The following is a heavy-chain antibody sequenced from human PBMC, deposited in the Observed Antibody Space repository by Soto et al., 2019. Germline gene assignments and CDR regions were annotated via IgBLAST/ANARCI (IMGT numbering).Heavy chain of an antibody. V-gene: IGHV3-74*01. D-gene: IGHD3-22*01. CDR2: INSDGRTR. J-gene: IGHJ3*02. CDR3: ARADSTGYYYVKAFDI. CDR1: GFTFSNSW. Sequence: GGSLRLSCAASGFTFSNSWMHWVRQVPGKGLVWVSRINSDGRTRTYADSVKGRFTISRDNARNTLYLQMTSLRAEDTAVYYCARADSTGYYYVKAFDIWGQGTMVTVSS.